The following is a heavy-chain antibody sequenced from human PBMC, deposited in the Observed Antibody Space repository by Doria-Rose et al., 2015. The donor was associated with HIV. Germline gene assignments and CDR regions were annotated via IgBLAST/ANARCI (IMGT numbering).Heavy chain of an antibody. V-gene: IGHV3-21*03. D-gene: IGHD3-22*01. CDR1: GFTFSRYS. J-gene: IGHJ1*01. CDR3: ARDHYDSGGYYRD. Sequence: VQLVQSGVGLVPPGGSLRLSCAASGFTFSRYSMNWVRQAPGKGLEWVSSISSSSEYIYYVDSVQGRFTITRDNAKNSVYLQMNSLRTEDTAVYYCARDHYDSGGYYRDWGQGTLVTVSS. CDR2: ISSSSEYI.